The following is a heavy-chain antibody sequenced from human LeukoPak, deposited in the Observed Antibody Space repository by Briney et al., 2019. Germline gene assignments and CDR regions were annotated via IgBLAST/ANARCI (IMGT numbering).Heavy chain of an antibody. J-gene: IGHJ3*02. V-gene: IGHV3-21*01. D-gene: IGHD2-2*01. CDR3: AREGGYCSSTSCLYDPRIAVAAPSRHAFDI. Sequence: GGSLRLSCAASGFTFSSYSMNWVRQAPGKGLEWVSSISSSSSYIYYADSVKGRFTISRDNATNSLYLQMNSLRAEDTAVYYCAREGGYCSSTSCLYDPRIAVAAPSRHAFDIWGQGTMVTVSS. CDR1: GFTFSSYS. CDR2: ISSSSSYI.